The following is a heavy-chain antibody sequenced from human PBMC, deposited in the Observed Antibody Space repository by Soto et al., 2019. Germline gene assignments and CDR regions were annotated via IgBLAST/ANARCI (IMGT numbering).Heavy chain of an antibody. Sequence: PGGSLRLSCAASGFTFSSYEMNWVRQSPGKGLEWVSYISSSGSTIYYADSVKGRFTSSRDNAKNSLYLQMNSLRAEDTAVYYCARDLLVVVPAAANYYYYGMDVWGQGPTVTVSS. J-gene: IGHJ6*02. CDR2: ISSSGSTI. V-gene: IGHV3-48*03. CDR3: ARDLLVVVPAAANYYYYGMDV. D-gene: IGHD2-2*01. CDR1: GFTFSSYE.